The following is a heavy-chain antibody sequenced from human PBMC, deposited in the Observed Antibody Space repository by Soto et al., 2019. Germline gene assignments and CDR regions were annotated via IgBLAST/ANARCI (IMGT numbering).Heavy chain of an antibody. Sequence: GGSMGLSSAASGFTFSSYAMSWVRQAPGKGLEWVSAISGSGGSTYYADSVKGRFTISRDNSKNTLYLQMNSLRAEDTAVYYCAKTKEDISGSPSFNYWGQGTLVTVSS. CDR1: GFTFSSYA. CDR3: AKTKEDISGSPSFNY. CDR2: ISGSGGST. D-gene: IGHD1-26*01. J-gene: IGHJ4*02. V-gene: IGHV3-23*01.